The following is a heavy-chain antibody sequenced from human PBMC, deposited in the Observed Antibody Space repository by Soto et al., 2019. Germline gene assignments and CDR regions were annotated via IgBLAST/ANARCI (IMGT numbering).Heavy chain of an antibody. J-gene: IGHJ4*02. D-gene: IGHD6-6*01. CDR3: TKSSGGSSSVGMDY. Sequence: LRLSCAVSGFIFKNYALNWVRQAPGKGLEWVASITRDGYNKYYADSVKGRFTISRDNSKNTLSLQMTALRVEDSSVYYCTKSSGGSSSVGMDYWGPGTLVTVSX. V-gene: IGHV3-30*04. CDR1: GFIFKNYA. CDR2: ITRDGYNK.